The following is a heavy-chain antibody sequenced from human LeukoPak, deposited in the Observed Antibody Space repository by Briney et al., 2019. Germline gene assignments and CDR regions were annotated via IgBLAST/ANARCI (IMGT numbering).Heavy chain of an antibody. J-gene: IGHJ2*01. D-gene: IGHD6-13*01. CDR3: VRVTAALRVYFDL. Sequence: GGSLRLSCAASGFTVSSIDMSWVRQAPGKGLEWVSVIYSGGSTYYADSVKGRFTISRDNSKNTLYLQMKSRRAEDTAAYYCVRVTAALRVYFDLWGRGTLVTVS. CDR2: IYSGGST. V-gene: IGHV3-66*01. CDR1: GFTVSSID.